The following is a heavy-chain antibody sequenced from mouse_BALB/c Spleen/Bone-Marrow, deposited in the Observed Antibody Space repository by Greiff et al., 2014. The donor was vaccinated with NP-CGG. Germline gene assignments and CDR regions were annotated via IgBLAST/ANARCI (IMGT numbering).Heavy chain of an antibody. J-gene: IGHJ3*01. V-gene: IGHV1S127*01. CDR2: IDPSDSYT. D-gene: IGHD2-1*01. CDR3: TRSRDYGNWFAY. Sequence: VNLVESGAELVKPGASVKMSCKASGYTFTSYWMHWVKQRPGQGLEWIGVIDPSDSYTSYNQKFKGKATLTVDTSSSTAYMQLSSLTSEDSAVYYCTRSRDYGNWFAYWGQGTLVTVSA. CDR1: GYTFTSYW.